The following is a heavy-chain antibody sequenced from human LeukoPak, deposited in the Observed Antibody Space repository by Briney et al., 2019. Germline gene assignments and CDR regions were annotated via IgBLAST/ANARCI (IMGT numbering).Heavy chain of an antibody. CDR2: IYHNGNS. D-gene: IGHD5-24*01. V-gene: IGHV4-59*01. Sequence: SETLSLTCSVFGDSFNEYYWNWVRQPPGKGLQWIGYIYHNGNSNYNPSLKGRLTISVDTAKNQFSLKLTSVTAADKAVYYCARDGGLQSHFDYWGQGALVTVSS. J-gene: IGHJ4*02. CDR3: ARDGGLQSHFDY. CDR1: GDSFNEYY.